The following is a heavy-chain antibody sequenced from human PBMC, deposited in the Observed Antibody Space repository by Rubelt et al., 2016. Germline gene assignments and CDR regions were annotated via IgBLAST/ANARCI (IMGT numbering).Heavy chain of an antibody. CDR2: IKQDGSEI. Sequence: EVQLVESGGGLVQPGGSLRLSCAASGFIFSGYWMSWVRQAPGKGLEWVANIKQDGSEIHYVDSVKGRLTISRDHAKNSLYLQMNSLRAEDTAVYYCARDKGWYDSSPYYFDYWGQGTLVTVSS. CDR1: GFIFSGYW. V-gene: IGHV3-7*01. J-gene: IGHJ4*02. CDR3: ARDKGWYDSSPYYFDY. D-gene: IGHD3-22*01.